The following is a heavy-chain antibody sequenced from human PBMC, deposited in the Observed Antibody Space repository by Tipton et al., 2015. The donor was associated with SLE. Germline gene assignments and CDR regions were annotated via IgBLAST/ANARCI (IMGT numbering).Heavy chain of an antibody. CDR1: GYTFTSYD. Sequence: QVQLVQSGAEVKKPGASVKVSCKPSGYTFTSYDIHWVRQASGQGLEWMGWMNPSSGVTGFAHKFLDRLSMTRDTSSNTAYLEVRSLRSEDTAMYYCARGGGKHQVEVENAWRDWDFDLWGRGTQVTVSS. CDR3: ARGGGKHQVEVENAWRDWDFDL. V-gene: IGHV1-8*01. D-gene: IGHD3-16*01. J-gene: IGHJ2*01. CDR2: MNPSSGVT.